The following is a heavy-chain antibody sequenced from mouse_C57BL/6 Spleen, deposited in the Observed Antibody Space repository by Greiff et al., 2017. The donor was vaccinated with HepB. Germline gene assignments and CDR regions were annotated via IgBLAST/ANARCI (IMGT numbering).Heavy chain of an antibody. J-gene: IGHJ4*01. V-gene: IGHV2-2*01. D-gene: IGHD2-2*01. CDR3: ARMYGYDDYYAMDY. CDR1: GFSLTSYG. Sequence: VKVEESGPGLVQPSQSLSITCTVSGFSLTSYGVHWVRQSPGKGLEWLGVIWSGGSTDYNAAFISRLSISKDNSKSQVFFKMNSLQADDTAIYYCARMYGYDDYYAMDYWGQGTSVTVSS. CDR2: IWSGGST.